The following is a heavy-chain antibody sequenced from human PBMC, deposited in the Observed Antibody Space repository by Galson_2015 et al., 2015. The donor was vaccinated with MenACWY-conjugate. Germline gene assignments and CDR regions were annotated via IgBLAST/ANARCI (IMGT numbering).Heavy chain of an antibody. CDR1: GFRFGDYA. Sequence: SLRLSCAGSGFRFGDYAMTWVRQAPGKGLEWISTISGSGGSTYYADSVKGRFTISRDNSKNTLFLQMTSLRADDTAIHYCAKGLRTIFQLVFDVWGQGTLVTVSS. D-gene: IGHD2-15*01. J-gene: IGHJ4*02. CDR3: AKGLRTIFQLVFDV. CDR2: ISGSGGST. V-gene: IGHV3-23*01.